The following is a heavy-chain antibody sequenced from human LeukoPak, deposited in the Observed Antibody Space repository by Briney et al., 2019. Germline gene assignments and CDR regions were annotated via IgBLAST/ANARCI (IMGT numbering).Heavy chain of an antibody. Sequence: GGSLRLSCAASGFTFSSYGMHWVRQAPGKGLEWVAVVSYDGSNKYYADSVKGRFTISRDNSKNTLYLQMSSLRPEDTAVYYCAKDSGLVAYFQHWGQGTLVTVSS. CDR1: GFTFSSYG. V-gene: IGHV3-30*18. J-gene: IGHJ1*01. CDR2: VSYDGSNK. CDR3: AKDSGLVAYFQH. D-gene: IGHD2-8*02.